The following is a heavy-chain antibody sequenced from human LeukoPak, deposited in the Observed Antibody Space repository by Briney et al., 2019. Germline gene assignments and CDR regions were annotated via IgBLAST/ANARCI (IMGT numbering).Heavy chain of an antibody. V-gene: IGHV3-30-3*01. Sequence: GGSLRLSCAASGFTFSSYAMHWVRQAPGKGLEWVAVISYDGSNKYYADSVKGRFTISRDNSKNTLYLQMNSLRAEDTAVYYCARDSVGATNYFDYWGQGTLVTVSS. CDR1: GFTFSSYA. CDR3: ARDSVGATNYFDY. D-gene: IGHD1-26*01. J-gene: IGHJ4*02. CDR2: ISYDGSNK.